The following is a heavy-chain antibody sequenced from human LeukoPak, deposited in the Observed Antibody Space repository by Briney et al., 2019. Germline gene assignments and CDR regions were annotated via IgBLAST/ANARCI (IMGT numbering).Heavy chain of an antibody. V-gene: IGHV1-2*02. CDR3: ARVSYTGTYTYDY. J-gene: IGHJ4*02. Sequence: ASVKVSCKPSGYTFTGYYIHWVRQAPGLGHEWMGWINPNSGGTNYAQKFQGRVTMTRDTSISAAYMELSRLTFDDTAMYYCARVSYTGTYTYDYWGQGTLVTVSS. CDR1: GYTFTGYY. D-gene: IGHD1-26*01. CDR2: INPNSGGT.